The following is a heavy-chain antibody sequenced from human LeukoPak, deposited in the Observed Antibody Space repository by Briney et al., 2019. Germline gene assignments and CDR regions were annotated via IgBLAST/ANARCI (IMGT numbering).Heavy chain of an antibody. Sequence: RAGGSLRLSCAASGVTFSDYYMNWIRQAPGKGLEWVSYISSSSSTIYYADSVKGRFTISRDNAKNSLYLQMNSLRAEDTAVYYCAELTTVTTWGVDYWGQGTLVTVSS. J-gene: IGHJ4*02. CDR3: AELTTVTTWGVDY. V-gene: IGHV3-11*04. CDR2: ISSSSSTI. D-gene: IGHD4-17*01. CDR1: GVTFSDYY.